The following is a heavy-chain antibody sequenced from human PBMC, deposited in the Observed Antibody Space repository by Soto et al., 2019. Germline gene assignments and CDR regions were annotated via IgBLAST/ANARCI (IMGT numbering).Heavy chain of an antibody. V-gene: IGHV3-72*01. CDR2: SRIKADNYIT. CDR3: VRGHNSFDY. Sequence: EVQLVESGGGLVQPGGSLRLSCAVSGFIFSDHYMDWVRQAPGQGLEWVGRSRIKADNYITQYAASVRGRFTISRDDSKYSLYLQRNSLRTGDTAVYYCVRGHNSFDYWGQGTLVTVSS. J-gene: IGHJ4*02. CDR1: GFIFSDHY.